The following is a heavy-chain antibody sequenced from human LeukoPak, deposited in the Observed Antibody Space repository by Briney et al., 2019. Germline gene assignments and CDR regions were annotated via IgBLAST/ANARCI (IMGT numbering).Heavy chain of an antibody. Sequence: GGSLRLSCATSGFTLTDSPMSWVRQAPGKGLEWVGFIRTRAYRGTAEYAASVQGRFTISRDDSNNIAYLHMYSLKPEDTAVCSCTTNYISYDSSGYSGSYYYYMHVWGKGTAVTVSS. CDR3: TTNYISYDSSGYSGSYYYYMHV. D-gene: IGHD3-22*01. CDR1: GFTLTDSP. V-gene: IGHV3-49*04. J-gene: IGHJ6*03. CDR2: IRTRAYRGTA.